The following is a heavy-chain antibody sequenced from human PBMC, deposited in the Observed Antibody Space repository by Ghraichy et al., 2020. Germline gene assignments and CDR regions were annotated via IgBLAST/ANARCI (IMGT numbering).Heavy chain of an antibody. CDR2: ISGSGGST. Sequence: GGSLRLSCAASGFTFSSYAMSWVRQAPGKGLEWVSAISGSGGSTYYADSVKGRFTISRDNSKNTLYLQMNSLRAEDTAVYYCAKDPGVRSSKPPGNWFDPWGQGTLVTVSS. V-gene: IGHV3-23*01. J-gene: IGHJ5*02. CDR1: GFTFSSYA. CDR3: AKDPGVRSSKPPGNWFDP. D-gene: IGHD1-26*01.